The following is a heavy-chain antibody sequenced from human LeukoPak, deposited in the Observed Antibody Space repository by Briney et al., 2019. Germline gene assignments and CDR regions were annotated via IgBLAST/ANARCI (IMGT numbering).Heavy chain of an antibody. J-gene: IGHJ4*02. CDR2: MNPNSGNT. CDR3: ARVPMTYYYDSSGYLPDY. V-gene: IGHV1-8*01. Sequence: ASVKVSCKASGYTFTSYDINWVRQATGQGLEWMGWMNPNSGNTGYAQKFQGRVTMTRNTSISTAYMELSSLRSEDTAVYYCARVPMTYYYDSSGYLPDYWGRGTLVTVSP. CDR1: GYTFTSYD. D-gene: IGHD3-22*01.